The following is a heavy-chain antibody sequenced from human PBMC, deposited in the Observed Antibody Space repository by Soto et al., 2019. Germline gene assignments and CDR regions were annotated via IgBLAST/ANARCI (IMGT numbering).Heavy chain of an antibody. V-gene: IGHV1-18*01. CDR2: ISAYNGNT. Sequence: RASVKVSCKASGYTFTSYGISWVRQAPGQGLEWMGWISAYNGNTNYAQKLQGRVTMTTDTSTSTAYMELRSLRSDDTAVYYCARGYCSSTSCYTGYYYYGMDVWGQGTTVTVSS. CDR1: GYTFTSYG. CDR3: ARGYCSSTSCYTGYYYYGMDV. J-gene: IGHJ6*02. D-gene: IGHD2-2*02.